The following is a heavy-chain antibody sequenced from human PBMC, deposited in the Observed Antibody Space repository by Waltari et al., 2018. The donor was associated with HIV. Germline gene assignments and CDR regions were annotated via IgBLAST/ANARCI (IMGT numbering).Heavy chain of an antibody. CDR3: ARVDYGSGSYHP. V-gene: IGHV3-53*01. CDR2: IYSGGTT. D-gene: IGHD3-10*01. J-gene: IGHJ5*02. CDR1: GFTVRSNY. Sequence: EVQLVESGGGLIQPGGSLRLSCAASGFTVRSNYMSWVRQAPGKGLEWVSIIYSGGTTYYADSVKGRFTISRDNSKNTLYLQMNSLRAEDTAVYYCARVDYGSGSYHPWGQGTLVTVSS.